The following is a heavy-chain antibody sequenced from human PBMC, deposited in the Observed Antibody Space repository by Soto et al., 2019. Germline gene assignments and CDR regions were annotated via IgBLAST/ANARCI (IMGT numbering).Heavy chain of an antibody. Sequence: SETLSLTCTVSGGSISTSSWNWIRQPPGKGLEWIGYIYYTATTNYNPSLKSRVTISVDTSKNQFSLKLNSVTAADTAVYYCARDLWGYCGTDCYPLDVWGQGTTVTVSS. J-gene: IGHJ6*02. V-gene: IGHV4-59*01. CDR2: IYYTATT. D-gene: IGHD2-21*02. CDR3: ARDLWGYCGTDCYPLDV. CDR1: GGSISTSS.